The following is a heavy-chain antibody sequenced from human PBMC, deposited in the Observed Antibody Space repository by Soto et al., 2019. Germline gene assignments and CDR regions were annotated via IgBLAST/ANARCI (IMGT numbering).Heavy chain of an antibody. V-gene: IGHV4-34*01. J-gene: IGHJ4*02. CDR1: GGSFSGHY. CDR3: ARVDDY. Sequence: QVQLQQWGAGLLKPSETLSLTCAVYGGSFSGHYWSWIRQPPGKGLEWIVEINHRGSTKYNPSLTRRVTISVDTSKIQFSLNLRSVTAADTAVYYCARVDDYWGQGTLVTVSS. CDR2: INHRGST.